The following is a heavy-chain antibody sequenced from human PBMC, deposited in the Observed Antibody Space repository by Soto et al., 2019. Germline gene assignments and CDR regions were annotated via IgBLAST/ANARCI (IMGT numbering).Heavy chain of an antibody. V-gene: IGHV3-23*01. CDR2: INGGGGTT. D-gene: IGHD2-2*01. J-gene: IGHJ4*02. CDR1: GFTFSNYA. CDR3: ARRTTRAVVPAADDY. Sequence: EVQLLESGGGLVKPGGSLRLSCAASGFTFSNYAMNWVRQAPGKGLQYVSVINGGGGTTYYAASVKGRFTISRDNSKNTLYLQMNSLSAEDTAIYYCARRTTRAVVPAADDYWGPGTLVTVSS.